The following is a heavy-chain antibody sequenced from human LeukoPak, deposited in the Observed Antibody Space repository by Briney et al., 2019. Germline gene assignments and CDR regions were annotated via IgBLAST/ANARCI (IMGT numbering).Heavy chain of an antibody. J-gene: IGHJ3*02. CDR1: GFTFSSYA. CDR2: ISSNGGST. CDR3: ARETVSSSWYCAFDI. Sequence: GGSLRLSCAASGFTFSSYAMHWVRQAPGKGLEYVSAISSNGGSTYYANSVKGRFTISRDNSKNTLYLQMGSLRAEDMAVYYCARETVSSSWYCAFDIWGQGTMVTVSS. V-gene: IGHV3-64*01. D-gene: IGHD6-13*01.